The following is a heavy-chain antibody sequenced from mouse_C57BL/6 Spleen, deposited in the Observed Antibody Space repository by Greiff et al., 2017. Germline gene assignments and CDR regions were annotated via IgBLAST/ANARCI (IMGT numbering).Heavy chain of an antibody. CDR1: GFTFSSYA. V-gene: IGHV5-4*01. J-gene: IGHJ3*01. CDR3: ARDRGLTSTVVAPFAY. Sequence: EVKLVESGGGLVKPGGSLKLSCAASGFTFSSYAMSWVRQTPEKRLEWVATISDGGSYTYYPDNVKGRFTISRDNAKNNLYLQMSHLKSEDTAMYYCARDRGLTSTVVAPFAYWGQGTLVTVSA. D-gene: IGHD1-1*01. CDR2: ISDGGSYT.